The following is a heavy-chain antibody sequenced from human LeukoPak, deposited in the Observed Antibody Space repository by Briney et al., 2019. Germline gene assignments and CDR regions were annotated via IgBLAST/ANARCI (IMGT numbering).Heavy chain of an antibody. Sequence: GGSLRLSCAASGFTLDDYTMHWVRQAPGNGLVWVSLISWGGGSTYYADSVKGRFTISRDNSKNSLHLQMNSLRTEDTALYYCAKGGGYCSSTSCYYYYYMDVWGKGTTVTVSS. D-gene: IGHD2-2*03. J-gene: IGHJ6*03. CDR3: AKGGGYCSSTSCYYYYYMDV. CDR1: GFTLDDYT. CDR2: ISWGGGST. V-gene: IGHV3-43*01.